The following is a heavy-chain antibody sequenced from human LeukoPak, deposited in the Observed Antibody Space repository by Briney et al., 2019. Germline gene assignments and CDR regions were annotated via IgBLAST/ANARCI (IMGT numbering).Heavy chain of an antibody. Sequence: PGRSLRLSCAASGFTFSSYAMHWVRQAPGKGLEWVAVISYDGSNKYYADSVKGRFTISRDNSKNTLYLQMNSLRAEDTAVYYCARDRTKFDYWGQGTLVTVSS. V-gene: IGHV3-30-3*01. CDR3: ARDRTKFDY. CDR1: GFTFSSYA. CDR2: ISYDGSNK. J-gene: IGHJ4*02.